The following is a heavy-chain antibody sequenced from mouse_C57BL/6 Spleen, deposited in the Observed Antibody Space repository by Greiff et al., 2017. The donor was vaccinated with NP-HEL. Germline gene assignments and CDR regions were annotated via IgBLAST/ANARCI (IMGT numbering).Heavy chain of an antibody. D-gene: IGHD2-5*01. CDR3: ARGRSNCAAMDY. CDR2: INPGSGGT. CDR1: GYAFTNYL. J-gene: IGHJ4*01. Sequence: VKLQESGAELVRPGTSVKVSCKASGYAFTNYLIEWVKQRPGQGLEWIGVINPGSGGTNYNEKFKGKATLTADKSSSTAYMQLSSLTSEDSAVYFCARGRSNCAAMDYWGQGTSVTVSS. V-gene: IGHV1-54*01.